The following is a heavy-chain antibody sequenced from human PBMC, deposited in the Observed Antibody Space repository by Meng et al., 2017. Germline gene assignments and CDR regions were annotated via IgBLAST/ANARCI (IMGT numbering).Heavy chain of an antibody. CDR3: ARSGETLRRFDY. D-gene: IGHD3-10*01. CDR2: INHNGST. CDR1: AGSFSGSY. J-gene: IGHJ4*02. Sequence: QLQQWCAGLLKPSEPLPTTCSVYAGSFSGSYWSWIRQPPGKGLEWIGEINHNGSTNYNPSLKSRVTISVDTSKDQFSLKLSSVTAADTAVYYCARSGETLRRFDYWGQGTLVTVSS. V-gene: IGHV4-34*01.